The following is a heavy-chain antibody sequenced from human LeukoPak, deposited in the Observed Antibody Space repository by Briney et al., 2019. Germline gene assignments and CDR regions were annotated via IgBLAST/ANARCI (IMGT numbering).Heavy chain of an antibody. CDR2: IFYSGST. CDR3: ARDFGGFETIFGVAADRHYFDY. V-gene: IGHV4-39*07. J-gene: IGHJ4*02. Sequence: PSETLSLTCTVSGGSITSSSYYWGWIRQPPGKGLEWIGSIFYSGSTYYNPSLKSRVIISVDTSKNQFSLKLSSVTAADTAVYYCARDFGGFETIFGVAADRHYFDYWGQGTLVTVSS. D-gene: IGHD3-3*01. CDR1: GGSITSSSYY.